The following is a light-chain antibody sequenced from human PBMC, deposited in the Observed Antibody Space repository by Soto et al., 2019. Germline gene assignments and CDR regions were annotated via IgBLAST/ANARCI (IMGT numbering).Light chain of an antibody. CDR3: QQYNNWPRAT. Sequence: EIVMTQSPATLSVSPXERATLSCRASQSVSINLAWYQQKPGQAPRLLIYGASSRATGFPARFSGSGSGTEFNLTISSLQSEDFGVYYCQQYNNWPRATFGGGTKVDIK. CDR1: QSVSIN. CDR2: GAS. V-gene: IGKV3-15*01. J-gene: IGKJ4*01.